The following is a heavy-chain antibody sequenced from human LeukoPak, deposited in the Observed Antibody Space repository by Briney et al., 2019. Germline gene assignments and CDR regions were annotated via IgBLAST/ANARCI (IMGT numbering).Heavy chain of an antibody. Sequence: ASVKVSCKVSGYTFTELSMHWVRQAPGKGLEWMGGFDPEDGETIYAQKFQGRVTMTEDTSTDTAYMELSSLRSEDTAVYYCATGYSSSWYIDYWGQGTLVTVSS. CDR3: ATGYSSSWYIDY. CDR1: GYTFTELS. J-gene: IGHJ4*02. V-gene: IGHV1-24*01. CDR2: FDPEDGET. D-gene: IGHD6-13*01.